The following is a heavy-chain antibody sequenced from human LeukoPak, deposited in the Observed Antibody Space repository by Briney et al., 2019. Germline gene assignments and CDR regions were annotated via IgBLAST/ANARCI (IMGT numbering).Heavy chain of an antibody. V-gene: IGHV1-8*01. Sequence: GASVTVSCKASGYTFTSYDINWVRQATGQGLEWMGWMNPNSGNTGYAQKFQGRVTMTRNTSISTAYMELSRLRSDDTAVYYCARAELTWIQLWIEDDNWFDPWGQGTLVTVSS. CDR1: GYTFTSYD. J-gene: IGHJ5*02. CDR3: ARAELTWIQLWIEDDNWFDP. D-gene: IGHD5-18*01. CDR2: MNPNSGNT.